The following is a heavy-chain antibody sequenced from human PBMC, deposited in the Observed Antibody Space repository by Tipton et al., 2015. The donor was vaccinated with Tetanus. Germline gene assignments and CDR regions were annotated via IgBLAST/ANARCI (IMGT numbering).Heavy chain of an antibody. CDR2: IDPNSGGT. CDR3: ARDRGDYIYYGMDV. J-gene: IGHJ6*02. V-gene: IGHV1-2*02. Sequence: QLVQSGAEVKKPGASVKVSCKASGYTFTGYYMYWVRQAPGQGLEWMGWIDPNSGGTIYAQKFQGRVPMTRDTSISTAYMELRRLSSDDTAVYYCARDRGDYIYYGMDVWGPGTTVTVSS. CDR1: GYTFTGYY.